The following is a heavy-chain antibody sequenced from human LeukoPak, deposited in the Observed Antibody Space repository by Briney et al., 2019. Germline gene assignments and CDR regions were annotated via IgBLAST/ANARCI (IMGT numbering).Heavy chain of an antibody. J-gene: IGHJ4*02. Sequence: PSETLSLTCAVYGGSFSGYYWSWIRQPPGKGLEWIGEINHSGSTNYNPSLKSRVTISGDTSKNQFSLKLNYVTAADTAIYYCARMYYDFWSVPSMFDYWGQGTLVTVSS. CDR2: INHSGST. CDR1: GGSFSGYY. CDR3: ARMYYDFWSVPSMFDY. V-gene: IGHV4-34*01. D-gene: IGHD3-3*01.